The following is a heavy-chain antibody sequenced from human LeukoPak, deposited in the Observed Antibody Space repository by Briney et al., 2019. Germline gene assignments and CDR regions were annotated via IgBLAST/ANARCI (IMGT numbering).Heavy chain of an antibody. CDR3: ASPLHVHTAMVPIDY. Sequence: SETLSLTCTVSGYSISSGYYWGWIRQPPGKGLEWIGSIYHSASTYYNPSLKSRVTISVDTSKNQFSLKLSSVTAADTAVYYCASPLHVHTAMVPIDYWGQGTLVTVSS. V-gene: IGHV4-38-2*02. CDR1: GYSISSGYY. D-gene: IGHD5-18*01. CDR2: IYHSAST. J-gene: IGHJ4*02.